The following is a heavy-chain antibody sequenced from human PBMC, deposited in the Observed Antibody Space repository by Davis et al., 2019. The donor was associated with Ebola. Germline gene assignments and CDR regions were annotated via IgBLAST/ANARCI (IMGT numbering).Heavy chain of an antibody. CDR3: ARRFDY. Sequence: MPSETLSLTCTVSGGSISSYYWSWIRQPPGKGLEWIGYIYYSGSTYYNPSLKSRVTISVDTSKNQFSLKLSSVTAADTAVYYCARRFDYWGQGTLVTVSS. CDR1: GGSISSYY. CDR2: IYYSGST. J-gene: IGHJ4*02. V-gene: IGHV4-59*08.